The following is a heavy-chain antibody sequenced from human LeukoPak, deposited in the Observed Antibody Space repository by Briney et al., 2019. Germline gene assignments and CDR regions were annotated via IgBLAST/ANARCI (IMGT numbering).Heavy chain of an antibody. Sequence: ASVKVSCKASGYTFTGYYMHWVRQAPGQGLEWMGWINPNSGGTNYAQKFQGRVTMTRDTSTSTAYMELSRLRSDDTAVYYCARDVAAAADPDAFDIWGQGTMVTVSS. D-gene: IGHD6-13*01. CDR3: ARDVAAAADPDAFDI. V-gene: IGHV1-2*02. CDR1: GYTFTGYY. CDR2: INPNSGGT. J-gene: IGHJ3*02.